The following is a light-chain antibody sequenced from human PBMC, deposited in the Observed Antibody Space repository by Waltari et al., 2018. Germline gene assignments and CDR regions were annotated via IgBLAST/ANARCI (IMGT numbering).Light chain of an antibody. CDR3: QQYYNLSPYA. Sequence: TQSPATLSVSPGERATLSCRASQRPGSNVAWYQHKAGKAPELLISRASDLHSGVPSRFSGSGSGTEFSLTINNLQPDDFATYYCQQYYNLSPYAFGQGTKLEIK. V-gene: IGKV1-5*03. CDR1: QRPGSN. J-gene: IGKJ2*01. CDR2: RAS.